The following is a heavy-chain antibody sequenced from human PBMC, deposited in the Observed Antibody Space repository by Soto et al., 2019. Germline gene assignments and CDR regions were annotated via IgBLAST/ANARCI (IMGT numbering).Heavy chain of an antibody. CDR1: GGSISSGDYY. V-gene: IGHV4-30-4*01. D-gene: IGHD4-17*01. J-gene: IGHJ1*01. CDR2: IYYSGST. CDR3: ARCSTVTTHFQH. Sequence: SETLSLTCTVSGGSISSGDYYWSWIRQPPGKGLEWIGYIYYSGSTYYNPSLKSRVTISVDTSKNQFSLKLSSVTAADTAVYYCARCSTVTTHFQHWGQGTLVTVSS.